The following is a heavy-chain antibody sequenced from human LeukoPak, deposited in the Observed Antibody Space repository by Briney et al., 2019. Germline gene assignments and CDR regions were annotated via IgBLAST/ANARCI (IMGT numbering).Heavy chain of an antibody. Sequence: PSETLSLTCAVYGGSFSGYYWSWIRQPPGKGLEWIGEINHSGSTNYNPSLKSRVTISVDTSKNQFSLKLSSVTAADTAVYYCARRRWTYYFDYWGQGTLVTVSS. CDR1: GGSFSGYY. J-gene: IGHJ4*02. D-gene: IGHD3/OR15-3a*01. CDR2: INHSGST. CDR3: ARRRWTYYFDY. V-gene: IGHV4-34*01.